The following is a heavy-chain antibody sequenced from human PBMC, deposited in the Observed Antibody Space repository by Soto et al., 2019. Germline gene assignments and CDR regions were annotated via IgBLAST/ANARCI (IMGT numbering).Heavy chain of an antibody. J-gene: IGHJ6*02. CDR1: GYSFNTYW. V-gene: IGHV5-51*01. CDR3: ARPNSPYYGVDV. CDR2: IYPADSDA. Sequence: GESLKISCKGSGYSFNTYWIAWVRQKSGKGLEWMGIIYPADSDARYSPSFQGQVTFSVDKSITTAYLQWSGLKASDTAVYYCARPNSPYYGVDVWGQGTTVTVSS.